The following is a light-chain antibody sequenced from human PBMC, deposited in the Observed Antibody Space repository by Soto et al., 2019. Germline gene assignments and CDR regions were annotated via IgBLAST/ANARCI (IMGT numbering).Light chain of an antibody. CDR1: QSVSSGY. CDR3: QQYGISQNT. V-gene: IGKV3-20*01. Sequence: ETVMTQSPGTLSLSPGERATLTCRASQSVSSGYLAWYQQKPGQAPRLLIFGASNRATGIPDRFTGSGSGTDFTLTISRLEPVDFAVYYCQQYGISQNTFGQGTKLEIK. J-gene: IGKJ2*01. CDR2: GAS.